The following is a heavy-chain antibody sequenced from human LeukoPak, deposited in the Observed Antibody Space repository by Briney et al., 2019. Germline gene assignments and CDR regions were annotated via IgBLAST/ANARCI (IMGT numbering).Heavy chain of an antibody. D-gene: IGHD1-26*01. CDR2: IYYSGST. CDR1: VGSISSSSYY. Sequence: SETLSLTCTVSVGSISSSSYYLGWTRHPPGKGLEWIGSIYYSGSTYYNPSLKSRVTISVDTSKNQFSLKLRSVTAADAAVYYCARIVGAGFDPWGQGTIVTVSS. V-gene: IGHV4-39*01. J-gene: IGHJ5*02. CDR3: ARIVGAGFDP.